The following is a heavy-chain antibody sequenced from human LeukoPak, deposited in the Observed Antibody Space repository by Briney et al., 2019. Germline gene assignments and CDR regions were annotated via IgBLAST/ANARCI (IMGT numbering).Heavy chain of an antibody. CDR3: AKVGGSTIASRRAIDY. D-gene: IGHD6-6*01. V-gene: IGHV3-23*01. J-gene: IGHJ4*02. CDR1: GFTFSSYA. Sequence: GGSLRLSCAASGFTFSSYAISWVRQAPGKGLEWVSAIRASGSSTYYADSVKGRFTISRDNSKNTLHLQMNSLTAEDTAVYYCAKVGGSTIASRRAIDYWGQGTLVTVSS. CDR2: IRASGSST.